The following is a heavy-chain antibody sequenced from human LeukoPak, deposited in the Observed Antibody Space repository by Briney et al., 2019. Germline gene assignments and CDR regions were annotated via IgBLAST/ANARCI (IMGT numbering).Heavy chain of an antibody. J-gene: IGHJ6*02. D-gene: IGHD6-13*01. CDR2: IYHSGST. CDR3: ASQYSSSWSYGMDV. CDR1: GGSISSGGYS. Sequence: SETLSLTCAVSGGSISSGGYSWSWIRQPPGKGLEWIGYIYHSGSTYYNPSLKSRVTISVDTSKNQFSLKLSSVTAADTAVYYCASQYSSSWSYGMDVWGQGTTVTVSS. V-gene: IGHV4-30-2*02.